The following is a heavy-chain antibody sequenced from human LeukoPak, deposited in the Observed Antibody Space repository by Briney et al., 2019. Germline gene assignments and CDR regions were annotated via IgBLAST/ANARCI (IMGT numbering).Heavy chain of an antibody. J-gene: IGHJ4*02. CDR3: ARTAGYSYGYPYYFDY. D-gene: IGHD5-18*01. CDR1: GFTFSDYW. V-gene: IGHV3-7*01. Sequence: GGSLRLSCAASGFTFSDYWMSWVRQAPGKGLEWVANIKQDGSEKNYVDSVKGRFTISRDNAKNSLYLQMNSLRVEDTAVYYCARTAGYSYGYPYYFDYWGQGTPVSVSS. CDR2: IKQDGSEK.